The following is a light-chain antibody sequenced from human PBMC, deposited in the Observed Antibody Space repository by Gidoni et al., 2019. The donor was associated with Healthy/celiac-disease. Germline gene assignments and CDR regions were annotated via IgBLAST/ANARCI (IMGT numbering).Light chain of an antibody. CDR1: QSISNY. CDR3: QQSYSTPL. CDR2: AAT. V-gene: IGKV1-39*01. J-gene: IGKJ2*01. Sequence: DIQITQSPSSLSASVGDRVTITCRARQSISNYLNWYQQKPGKATKLLIYAATSLQSGVPTRFSGSGSRTDFTLTISSLQPEDFATYYCQQSYSTPLFGQGTKLEIK.